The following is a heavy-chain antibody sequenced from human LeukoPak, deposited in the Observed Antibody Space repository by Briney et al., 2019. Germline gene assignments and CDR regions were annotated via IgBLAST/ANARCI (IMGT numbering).Heavy chain of an antibody. J-gene: IGHJ4*02. D-gene: IGHD3-10*01. Sequence: GGSLRLSCAASGFSFGSHGMNWVRQAPGKGLEWVSSISKSGTYIYYADPVRGRFTISRDNANNSLYLQMNSLRGEDTAMYYCARGSGTHFWGQGTRVTVSS. CDR3: ARGSGTHF. V-gene: IGHV3-21*01. CDR1: GFSFGSHG. CDR2: ISKSGTYI.